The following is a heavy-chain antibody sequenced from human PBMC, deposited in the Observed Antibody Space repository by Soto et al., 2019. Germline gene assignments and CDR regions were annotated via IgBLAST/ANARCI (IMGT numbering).Heavy chain of an antibody. CDR2: LGGSGDST. CDR1: GFTFRSYA. V-gene: IGHV3-23*01. CDR3: VKRSGQSNGWGAFDI. J-gene: IGHJ3*02. D-gene: IGHD6-19*01. Sequence: EVQLLESGGGLVQPGGSLRVSCAASGFTFRSYAMCWVRQAPSKGLEWISCLGGSGDSTYYADSVKGRVTISRDNSKNTVDLQMNRLRAEDTAVYYCVKRSGQSNGWGAFDIWGQRAVVTVSS.